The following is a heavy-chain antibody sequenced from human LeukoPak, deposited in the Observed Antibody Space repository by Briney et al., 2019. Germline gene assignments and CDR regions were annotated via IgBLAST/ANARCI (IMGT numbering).Heavy chain of an antibody. V-gene: IGHV5-51*01. CDR2: IYPGDSDT. CDR3: ARLRDRSGYYLYYLDY. J-gene: IGHJ4*02. CDR1: GYSFTSNW. Sequence: GEPLQISGKGSGYSFTSNWIGWVRPLPVKGLGWLGIIYPGDSDTRYSPSFQGQVTISADKSISTAYLQWSSLKASDTAMYYCARLRDRSGYYLYYLDYWGQGTLVTVSS. D-gene: IGHD3-22*01.